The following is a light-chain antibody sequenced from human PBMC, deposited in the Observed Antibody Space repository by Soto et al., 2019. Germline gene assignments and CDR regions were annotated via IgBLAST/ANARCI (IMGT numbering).Light chain of an antibody. CDR3: QQYSKWPIT. Sequence: EIVMTQSPATLAVSPGDTATLSCRASQSLGGNLAWYQQKPGQGPRVLIYGISTRATGIPARFSGSGSGTEFSLTISSLQSEDFAVYYCQQYSKWPITLGQGTRLEIK. J-gene: IGKJ5*01. CDR2: GIS. CDR1: QSLGGN. V-gene: IGKV3-15*01.